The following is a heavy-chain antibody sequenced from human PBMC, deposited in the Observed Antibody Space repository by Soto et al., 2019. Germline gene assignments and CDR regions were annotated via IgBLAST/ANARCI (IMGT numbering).Heavy chain of an antibody. D-gene: IGHD5-12*01. V-gene: IGHV2-5*01. J-gene: IGHJ4*02. CDR1: GFSFTTAGVA. Sequence: SGPTLVNPTQTLTLTCTFSGFSFTTAGVAVGWIRQTPGWALEWLTLLYYNDDRRFSPSLKTRLTITGDTSKNQVVLSLTNVDPGDTATYFCAHSDGGYEIIYFDFWGQGIPVTVSS. CDR3: AHSDGGYEIIYFDF. CDR2: LYYNDDR.